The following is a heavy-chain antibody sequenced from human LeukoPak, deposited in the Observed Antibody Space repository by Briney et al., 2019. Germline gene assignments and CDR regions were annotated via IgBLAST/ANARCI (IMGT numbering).Heavy chain of an antibody. V-gene: IGHV3-21*01. CDR3: ARDQGYSGYDYYFDY. D-gene: IGHD5-12*01. J-gene: IGHJ4*02. CDR1: GFTFSSYS. Sequence: GGSLRLSCAASGFTFSSYSMNWVRQAPGKGLEWVSSISSSSSYIYYADSVKGRFTISRDNAKNSLYLQMNSLRAEDTAVYYCARDQGYSGYDYYFDYWGQGTLVTGSS. CDR2: ISSSSSYI.